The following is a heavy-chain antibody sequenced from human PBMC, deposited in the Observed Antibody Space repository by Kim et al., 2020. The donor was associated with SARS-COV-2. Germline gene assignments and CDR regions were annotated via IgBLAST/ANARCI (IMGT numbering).Heavy chain of an antibody. CDR2: IRSKAYGGTT. CDR3: TRDLGWLPLPWPPYGMDV. CDR1: GFTFGDYA. D-gene: IGHD5-12*01. J-gene: IGHJ6*02. V-gene: IGHV3-49*03. Sequence: GGSLRLSCTASGFTFGDYAMSWFRQAPGKGLEWVGFIRSKAYGGTTEYAASVKGRFTISRDDSKSIAYLQMNSLTTEDTAVYYCTRDLGWLPLPWPPYGMDVWGQGTTVTVSS.